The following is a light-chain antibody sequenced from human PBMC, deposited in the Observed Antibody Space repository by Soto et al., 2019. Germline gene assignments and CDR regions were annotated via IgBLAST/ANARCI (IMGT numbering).Light chain of an antibody. CDR3: QHYGSSPPLT. J-gene: IGKJ4*01. Sequence: VLTQSPGTLSLSPGERATLSCRASQSVSNSYLARYQQKPGQGPRLLIYGASSRATGIPDRFRGSGSGTDFTLTISRLEPEDFAVYYCQHYGSSPPLTFGGGTKVEIK. V-gene: IGKV3-20*01. CDR1: QSVSNSY. CDR2: GAS.